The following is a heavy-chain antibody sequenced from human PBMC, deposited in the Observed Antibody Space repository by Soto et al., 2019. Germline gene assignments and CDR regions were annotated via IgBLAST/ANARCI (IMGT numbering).Heavy chain of an antibody. CDR1: GFTVSTHY. CDR2: LYSGGSA. V-gene: IGHV3-53*01. Sequence: PGGSLGLSCAASGFTVSTHYMSWVRQAPGKGREWVSLLYSGGSAYYADSAKGRFTVSRDNSKNTLYLQMNSLRAQDTAIYYCARAFTNGFDYYGLDVWGQGTTVTVSS. J-gene: IGHJ6*02. D-gene: IGHD2-8*01. CDR3: ARAFTNGFDYYGLDV.